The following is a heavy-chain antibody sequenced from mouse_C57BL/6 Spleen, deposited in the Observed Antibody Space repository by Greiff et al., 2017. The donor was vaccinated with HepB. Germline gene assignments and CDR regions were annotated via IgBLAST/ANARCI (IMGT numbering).Heavy chain of an antibody. CDR3: AREYYYGSSSWFAY. CDR2: IYPRSGNT. V-gene: IGHV1-81*01. CDR1: GYTFTSYG. J-gene: IGHJ3*01. Sequence: QVHVKQSGAELARPGASVKLSCKASGYTFTSYGISWVKQRTGQGLEWIGEIYPRSGNTYYNEKFKGKATLTADKSSSTAYMELRSLTSEDSAVYFCAREYYYGSSSWFAYWGQGTLVTVSA. D-gene: IGHD1-1*01.